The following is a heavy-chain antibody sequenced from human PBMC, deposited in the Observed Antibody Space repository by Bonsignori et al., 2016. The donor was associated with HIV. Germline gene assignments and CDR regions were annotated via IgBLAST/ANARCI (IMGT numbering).Heavy chain of an antibody. CDR2: ISDDGGTT. CDR1: GFTFSSYW. CDR3: ARPRYDSSSTIDY. V-gene: IGHV3-74*01. J-gene: IGHJ4*01. D-gene: IGHD3-22*01. Sequence: EVHLGESGGGLVQPGGSLRLSCEVSGFTFSSYWMHWVRQAPGKGPVWVAAISDDGGTTTYADSVKGRFTVSRDNAKFILYLQMNSLRAEDTAVYYCARPRYDSSSTIDYWGHGTLVTVS.